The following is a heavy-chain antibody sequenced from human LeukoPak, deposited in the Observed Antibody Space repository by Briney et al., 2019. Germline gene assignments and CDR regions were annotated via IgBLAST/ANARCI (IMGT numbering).Heavy chain of an antibody. CDR2: ISSGGGTT. J-gene: IGHJ4*02. V-gene: IGHV3-23*01. D-gene: IGHD6-19*01. CDR1: GFAFSNYA. Sequence: PGGSLRLSCAGSGFAFSNYAMSWVRQVPGKRLGWVSAISSGGGTTGYAESVKGRFTISRDNSKSTMYLQMNGLGAEDTALYYCAKDLEQSYSGWSTSYDGWGQGTLVTVSS. CDR3: AKDLEQSYSGWSTSYDG.